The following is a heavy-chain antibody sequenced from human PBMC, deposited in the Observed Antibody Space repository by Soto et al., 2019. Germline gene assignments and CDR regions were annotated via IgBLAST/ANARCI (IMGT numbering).Heavy chain of an antibody. V-gene: IGHV5-10-1*01. D-gene: IGHD3-9*01. J-gene: IGHJ5*02. Sequence: GESLKISCNGSGYSFTSYWNSWVRQMPGKGLEWMGSIDPSDSYTNYSPSFQGHVTISADKSISTAYLQWSSLKASDTAMYYCARLPPGYDILTWGQGTLVTVSS. CDR2: IDPSDSYT. CDR3: ARLPPGYDILT. CDR1: GYSFTSYW.